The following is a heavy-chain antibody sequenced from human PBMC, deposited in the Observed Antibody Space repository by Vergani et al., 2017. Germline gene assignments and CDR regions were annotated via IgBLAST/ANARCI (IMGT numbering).Heavy chain of an antibody. CDR3: ASRDITIFGVVIIRGYYYYGMDV. Sequence: QVQLVQSGAEVGKPGASVKISCKASGYTFTAYYIHWVRQAPEQGLEWVGVISPDGFSTFYAQKFTGRVTITRDTSTSTVYVEVTSLRSDDTAVYYCASRDITIFGVVIIRGYYYYGMDVWGQGTTVTVSS. CDR1: GYTFTAYY. D-gene: IGHD3-3*01. J-gene: IGHJ6*02. CDR2: ISPDGFST. V-gene: IGHV1-46*01.